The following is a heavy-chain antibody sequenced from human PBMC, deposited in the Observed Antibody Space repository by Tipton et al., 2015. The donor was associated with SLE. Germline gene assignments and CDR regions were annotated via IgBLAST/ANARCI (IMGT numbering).Heavy chain of an antibody. CDR1: GGSFSGYY. V-gene: IGHV4-4*09. Sequence: TLSLTCAVYGGSFSGYYWSWIRQPPGKGLEWIGYIYTSGSTNYNPSLKSRVTISVDTSKNQFSLKLSSVTAADTAVYYCARSKDCSSTSCYGYFDYWGQGTLVTVSS. CDR2: IYTSGST. D-gene: IGHD2-2*01. CDR3: ARSKDCSSTSCYGYFDY. J-gene: IGHJ4*02.